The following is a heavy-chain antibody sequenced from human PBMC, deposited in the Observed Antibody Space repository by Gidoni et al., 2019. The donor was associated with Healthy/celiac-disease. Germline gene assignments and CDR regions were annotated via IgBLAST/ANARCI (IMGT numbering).Heavy chain of an antibody. D-gene: IGHD6-19*01. J-gene: IGHJ4*02. CDR2: ISWNSGSI. Sequence: EVQLVESGGGLVQPGRSLRLSGAASGFTFDDYAMHWVRQAPGKGLEWVSGISWNSGSIGYADSVKGRFTISRDNAKNSLYLQMNSLRAEDTALYYCSLAVAGDWGQGTLVTVSS. CDR1: GFTFDDYA. V-gene: IGHV3-9*01. CDR3: SLAVAGD.